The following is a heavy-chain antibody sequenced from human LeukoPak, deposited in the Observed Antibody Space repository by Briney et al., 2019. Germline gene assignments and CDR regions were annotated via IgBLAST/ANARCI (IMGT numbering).Heavy chain of an antibody. D-gene: IGHD1-1*01. CDR2: IYYSGST. CDR3: ARRVWNLTYYFDY. J-gene: IGHJ4*02. CDR1: GGSISSGDYY. Sequence: SQTLSLTCTVSGGSISSGDYYWSWIRQPPGKGLEWIGYIYYSGSTYYNPSLKGRVIMAVDTAKNQFSLKLSSVTAADTAIYYCARRVWNLTYYFDYWGQGTLVTVSS. V-gene: IGHV4-30-4*01.